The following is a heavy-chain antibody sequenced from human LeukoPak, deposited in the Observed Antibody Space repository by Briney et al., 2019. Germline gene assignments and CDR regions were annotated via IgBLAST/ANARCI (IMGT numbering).Heavy chain of an antibody. CDR2: IIPILGIA. V-gene: IGHV1-69*04. J-gene: IGHJ3*02. CDR1: GGTFSSYA. CDR3: ARESKRARGAFDI. D-gene: IGHD3-16*01. Sequence: GASVKVSCKASGGTFSSYAISWVRQAPGQGLEWMGRIIPILGIANYAQKFQGSFTLTADKTTSTAYMELSSLRSEDTAVYYCARESKRARGAFDIWDQGTIVTVSS.